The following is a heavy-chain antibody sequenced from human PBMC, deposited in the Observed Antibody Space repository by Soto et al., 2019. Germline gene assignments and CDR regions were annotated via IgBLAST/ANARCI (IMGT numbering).Heavy chain of an antibody. J-gene: IGHJ5*02. Sequence: TLSLTCTGSGGSISSGGYSWSCIRQPPGKGLEWIGYIYHSGSTYYNPSLKSRVTISVDRSKNQFSLKLSSVTAADTAVYYCARVPGPWGQGTLVTVSS. V-gene: IGHV4-30-2*01. CDR2: IYHSGST. D-gene: IGHD3-10*01. CDR3: ARVPGP. CDR1: GGSISSGGYS.